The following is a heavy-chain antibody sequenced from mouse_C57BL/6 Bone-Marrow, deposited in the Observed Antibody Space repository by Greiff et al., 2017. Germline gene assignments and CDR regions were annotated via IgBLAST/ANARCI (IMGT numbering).Heavy chain of an antibody. J-gene: IGHJ1*03. Sequence: VQLQQSGAELVRPGASVKLSCTASGFNIKDDYMHWVKQRPEQGLEWIGWIDPENGDTEYASKFQGKATITADTSSNTAYLQLSSLTSEDTAVYYCTTDGRSLWYFDVWGTGTTVTVSS. CDR3: TTDGRSLWYFDV. CDR2: IDPENGDT. CDR1: GFNIKDDY. V-gene: IGHV14-4*01. D-gene: IGHD1-1*01.